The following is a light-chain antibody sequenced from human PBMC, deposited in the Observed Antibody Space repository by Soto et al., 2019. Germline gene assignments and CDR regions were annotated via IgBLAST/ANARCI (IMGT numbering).Light chain of an antibody. V-gene: IGKV3-15*01. J-gene: IGKJ4*01. Sequence: EIVMTQSPATLSVSPGERATLSCRASQSISSNLAWYHHKPGQAPRLLIYGESNRATGIPAKFSGSGSGTEFTLTISSLQSEDFALYYCQQYNTWPRTFGGGTNVEIK. CDR3: QQYNTWPRT. CDR2: GES. CDR1: QSISSN.